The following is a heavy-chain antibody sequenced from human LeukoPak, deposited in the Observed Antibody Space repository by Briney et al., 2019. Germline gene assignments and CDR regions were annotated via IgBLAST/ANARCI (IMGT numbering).Heavy chain of an antibody. CDR1: GFTFSSYS. Sequence: GGSLRLSCAASGFTFSSYSMNWVRQAPGKGLEWVSYISSSSTTYYADSVKGRFTISRDNSKNTLYLQMNSLRAEDTAVYYCARGLGYCSSTSCYWGYDYWGQGTLVTVSS. J-gene: IGHJ4*02. V-gene: IGHV3-48*01. D-gene: IGHD2-2*01. CDR2: ISSSSTT. CDR3: ARGLGYCSSTSCYWGYDY.